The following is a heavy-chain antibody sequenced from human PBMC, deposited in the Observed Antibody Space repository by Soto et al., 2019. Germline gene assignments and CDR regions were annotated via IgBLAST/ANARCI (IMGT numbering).Heavy chain of an antibody. V-gene: IGHV1-18*01. CDR2: ISAYNGNT. J-gene: IGHJ4*01. Sequence: QVQLVQSGAEVKKPGASVKVSCKASGYTFTTYGISWVRQAPGQGLEWMGWISAYNGNTKYAQKLQGRATMTTDTPTSTAYRELRSLRPDDPAVYYGARETSIAAVDYWGQEPWSPSPQ. CDR1: GYTFTTYG. D-gene: IGHD6-13*01. CDR3: ARETSIAAVDY.